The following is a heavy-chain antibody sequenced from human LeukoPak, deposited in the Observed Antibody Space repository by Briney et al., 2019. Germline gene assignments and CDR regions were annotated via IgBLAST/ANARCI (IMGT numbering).Heavy chain of an antibody. J-gene: IGHJ4*02. CDR3: ARETDYYFDY. V-gene: IGHV3-30-3*01. CDR2: ISYDGSNK. CDR1: GFTFSSYA. Sequence: GGSLRLSCAASGFTFSSYAMHWVRQAPGKGLEWVAVISYDGSNKYYADSVKGRFTISRDNSKNTLDLQMNSLRAEDTAVYYCARETDYYFDYWGQGTLVTASS.